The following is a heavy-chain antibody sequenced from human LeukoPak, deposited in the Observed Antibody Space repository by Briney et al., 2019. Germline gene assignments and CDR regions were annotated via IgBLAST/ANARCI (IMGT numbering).Heavy chain of an antibody. CDR2: ISGNCGST. J-gene: IGHJ4*02. CDR1: GFTFSTYA. CDR3: AKGYATTDFFDY. Sequence: PGGSLRLSCAVSGFTFSTYAMIWVRQAPGKGMECVSAISGNCGSTYYADSVKGRFTISRDISKNTLYVKKNAQRGEDSGLYYCAKGYATTDFFDYWGQGTLVTVSS. D-gene: IGHD4-17*01. V-gene: IGHV3-23*01.